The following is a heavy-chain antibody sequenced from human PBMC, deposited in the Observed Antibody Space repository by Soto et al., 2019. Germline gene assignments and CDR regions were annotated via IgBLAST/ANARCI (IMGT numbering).Heavy chain of an antibody. CDR3: ARSRPSIIITNDAFDI. Sequence: GSLRLSCAASGFTFSSYSMNWVRQAPGKGLEWVSSISSSSSYIYYADSVKGRFTISRDNAKNSLYLQMNSLRAEDTAVYYCARSRPSIIITNDAFDIWGQGTMVTVSS. D-gene: IGHD3-10*01. J-gene: IGHJ3*02. CDR2: ISSSSSYI. V-gene: IGHV3-21*01. CDR1: GFTFSSYS.